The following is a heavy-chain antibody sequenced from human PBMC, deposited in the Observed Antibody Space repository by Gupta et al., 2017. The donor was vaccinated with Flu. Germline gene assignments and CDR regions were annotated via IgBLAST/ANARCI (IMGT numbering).Heavy chain of an antibody. V-gene: IGHV4-31*03. J-gene: IGHJ4*02. CDR1: GDSISSGGYY. CDR2: IYYSGST. CDR3: ARDVAAAGRFDY. Sequence: QVQLQESGPGLVKPSQTLSLTCTVSGDSISSGGYYWSWIRQHPGKGLEWIGYIYYSGSTYYNPSLKSRVTISVDTSKNQFSLKLSSMTAADTAVYYCARDVAAAGRFDYWGQGTLVTVSS. D-gene: IGHD6-13*01.